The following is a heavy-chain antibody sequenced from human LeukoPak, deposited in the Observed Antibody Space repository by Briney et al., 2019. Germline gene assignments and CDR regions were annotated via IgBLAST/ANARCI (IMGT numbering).Heavy chain of an antibody. Sequence: GGSLRLSCAASGNYWMHWVRRAPGKGLVWVSHVNSDGSWTSHADSVKGRFTISKGNDKNTVYLQMNSLRAEDTAVYYCARVEEVSSSWPFDYWGQGTLVTVSS. J-gene: IGHJ4*02. D-gene: IGHD6-13*01. V-gene: IGHV3-74*01. CDR2: VNSDGSWT. CDR3: ARVEEVSSSWPFDY. CDR1: GNYW.